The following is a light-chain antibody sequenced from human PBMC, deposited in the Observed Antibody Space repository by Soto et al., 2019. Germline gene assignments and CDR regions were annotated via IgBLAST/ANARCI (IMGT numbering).Light chain of an antibody. Sequence: DVQMNQSTSTLSGSVGDKVTITCRASQTISSWLAWYQQKPGKAPKLLIYKASTLKSGVPSRFSGSGSGTEFTLTISSLQPDDFATYYCQHYNSYSEAFGQGTMVDI. CDR3: QHYNSYSEA. V-gene: IGKV1-5*03. CDR2: KAS. J-gene: IGKJ1*01. CDR1: QTISSW.